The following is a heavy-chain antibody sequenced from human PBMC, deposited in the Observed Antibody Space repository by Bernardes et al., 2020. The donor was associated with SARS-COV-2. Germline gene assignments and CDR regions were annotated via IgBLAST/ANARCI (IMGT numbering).Heavy chain of an antibody. CDR3: ARETYSGSYRAYFDY. J-gene: IGHJ4*02. CDR2: IYYSGST. V-gene: IGHV4-61*01. D-gene: IGHD1-26*01. Sequence: SETLSLTCTVSGGSVSSGSYYWSWIRQPPGKGLEWIGYIYYSGSTNYNPSLKSRVTISVDTSKNQFSLKLSSVTAADTAVYYCARETYSGSYRAYFDYWGQGTLVTVSS. CDR1: GGSVSSGSYY.